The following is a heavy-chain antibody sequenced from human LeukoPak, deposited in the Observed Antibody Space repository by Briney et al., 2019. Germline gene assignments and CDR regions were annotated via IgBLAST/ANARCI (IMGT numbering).Heavy chain of an antibody. CDR3: AKDSSSWYSIRPYYYYGMDV. V-gene: IGHV3-30*18. CDR2: ISYDGSNK. D-gene: IGHD6-13*01. CDR1: GFTFSSYG. J-gene: IGHJ6*02. Sequence: GGSLRLSCAASGFTFSSYGMHWVRQAPGKGLEWVADISYDGSNKYYADSVKGRFTISRDNSKNTLYLQMNSLRAEDTAVYYCAKDSSSWYSIRPYYYYGMDVWGQGTTVTVSS.